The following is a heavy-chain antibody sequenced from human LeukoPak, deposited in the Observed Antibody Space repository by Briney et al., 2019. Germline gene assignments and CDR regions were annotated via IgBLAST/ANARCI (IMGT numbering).Heavy chain of an antibody. CDR2: IRYDGSNK. J-gene: IGHJ4*02. V-gene: IGHV3-30*02. CDR1: GFTFSSYG. CDR3: GRTFGSFYDFWRGYVRLFQQ. D-gene: IGHD3-3*01. Sequence: PGGSLRLSCAASGFTFSSYGMHWVRQAPGKGLEWVASIRYDGSNKQYADSVRGRFTISRDNSKNTLYLQMNSLRAEDTDVYDCGRTFGSFYDFWRGYVRLFQQWGGGRVVTVSS.